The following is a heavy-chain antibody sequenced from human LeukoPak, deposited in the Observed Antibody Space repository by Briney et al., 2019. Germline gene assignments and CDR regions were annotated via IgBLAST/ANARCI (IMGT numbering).Heavy chain of an antibody. CDR1: GFTVSSHY. CDR2: IYSGGST. V-gene: IGHV3-53*01. D-gene: IGHD3-22*01. Sequence: GGSLRLSCAASGFTVSSHYMSWVRQAPGKGLEWVSVIYSGGSTYYADSVKGRFTISRDNSKNTLYLQMNSLRAEDTAVYYCARGTYYYDSSGYYYFDYWGQGTLVTVSS. CDR3: ARGTYYYDSSGYYYFDY. J-gene: IGHJ4*02.